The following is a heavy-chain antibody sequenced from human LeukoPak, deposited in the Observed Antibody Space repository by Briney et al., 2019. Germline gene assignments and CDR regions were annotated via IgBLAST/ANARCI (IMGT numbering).Heavy chain of an antibody. J-gene: IGHJ3*02. V-gene: IGHV1-69*13. CDR1: GYTFTSYG. CDR3: ARAYYDSSGYYYDWLGAFDI. D-gene: IGHD3-22*01. CDR2: IIPIFGTA. Sequence: ASVKVSCKASGYTFTSYGISWVRQAPGQGLEWMGGIIPIFGTANYAQKFQGRVTITADESTSTAYMELSSLRSEDTAVYYCARAYYDSSGYYYDWLGAFDIWGQGTMVTVSS.